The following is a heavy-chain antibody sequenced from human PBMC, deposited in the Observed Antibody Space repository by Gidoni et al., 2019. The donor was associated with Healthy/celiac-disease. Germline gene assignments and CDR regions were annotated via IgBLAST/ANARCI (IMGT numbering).Heavy chain of an antibody. D-gene: IGHD3-9*01. J-gene: IGHJ4*02. Sequence: EVQLVESGGGMVQPGGSLRLPCASSGFTFSSYWMSWVRQAPGKGLEWVANIKQDGSEKYYVDSVKGRFTISRDNAKNSLYLQMNSLRAEDTAVYYCASHDILTGYYPGDYWGQGTLVTVSS. V-gene: IGHV3-7*01. CDR2: IKQDGSEK. CDR3: ASHDILTGYYPGDY. CDR1: GFTFSSYW.